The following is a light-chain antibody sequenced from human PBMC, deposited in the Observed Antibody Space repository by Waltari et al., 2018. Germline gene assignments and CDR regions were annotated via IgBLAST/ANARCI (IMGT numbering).Light chain of an antibody. CDR2: WAS. Sequence: DIVLTQSPDSLAVSLGERVTINCKSSQSVLYSPNNKNYLGWFQQKTGQPPKLLIYWASMRESGVPDRFSGSASGTDFTLTISSLQAEDVAVYYCQQYHSVPRTFGQGTKVEI. CDR3: QQYHSVPRT. V-gene: IGKV4-1*01. CDR1: QSVLYSPNNKNY. J-gene: IGKJ1*01.